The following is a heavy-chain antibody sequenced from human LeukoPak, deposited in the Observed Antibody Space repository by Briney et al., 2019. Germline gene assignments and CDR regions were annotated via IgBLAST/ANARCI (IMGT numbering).Heavy chain of an antibody. CDR3: ARPLLGYCSGGSCYAFDI. D-gene: IGHD2-15*01. Sequence: GGSLRLSCAASGFTFSSYSMNWVRQAPGKGLEWVSSISSSSSYIYYADSVKGRFTISRDNAKNSLYLQMSSLRAEDTAVYYCARPLLGYCSGGSCYAFDIWGQGTMVTVSS. CDR1: GFTFSSYS. V-gene: IGHV3-21*01. J-gene: IGHJ3*02. CDR2: ISSSSSYI.